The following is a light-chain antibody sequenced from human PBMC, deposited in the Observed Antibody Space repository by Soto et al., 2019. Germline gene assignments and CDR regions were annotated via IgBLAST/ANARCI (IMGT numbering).Light chain of an antibody. Sequence: IQLTQSPSSLSASVGDRVTITCRASQVINSWLAWYQQKPGTAPKLLIYGASTLESGVPSRFSGIRSGTEFTLTVSSLQPDDFATYYCQQYNDSFRYTFGQGTRLEIK. V-gene: IGKV1-5*03. J-gene: IGKJ5*01. CDR3: QQYNDSFRYT. CDR2: GAS. CDR1: QVINSW.